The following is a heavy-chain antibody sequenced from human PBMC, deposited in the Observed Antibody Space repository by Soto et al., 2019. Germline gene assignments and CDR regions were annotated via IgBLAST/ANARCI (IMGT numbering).Heavy chain of an antibody. V-gene: IGHV4-30-4*01. CDR3: ARVDVRMTTVVSFDL. J-gene: IGHJ5*02. CDR1: GGSISSGDYY. D-gene: IGHD4-17*01. CDR2: IYYSGST. Sequence: SATLSLTCTVSGGSISSGDYYWSWIRQPPGKGLEWIGYIYYSGSTYYNPSLKSRVTISVDTSKNQFSLKLSSVTAADTAVYYCARVDVRMTTVVSFDLCGQGTLVTVSS.